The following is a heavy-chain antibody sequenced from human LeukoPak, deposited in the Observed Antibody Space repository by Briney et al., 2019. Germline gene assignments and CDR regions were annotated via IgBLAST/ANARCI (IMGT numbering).Heavy chain of an antibody. CDR2: IRYDGSNK. D-gene: IGHD3-22*01. Sequence: PGGSLRLSCAASGFTFSSYGMHWVRQAPGKGLEWVAFIRYDGSNKYYADSVKGRFTISRDNSKNTLYLQMNSLRAEDTAVYYCAKRLGYYYDSSGAFDYWGQGTLVTVSS. CDR1: GFTFSSYG. CDR3: AKRLGYYYDSSGAFDY. V-gene: IGHV3-30*02. J-gene: IGHJ4*02.